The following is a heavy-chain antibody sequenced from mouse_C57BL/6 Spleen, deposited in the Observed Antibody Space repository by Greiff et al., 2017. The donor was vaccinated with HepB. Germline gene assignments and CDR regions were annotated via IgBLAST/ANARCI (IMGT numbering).Heavy chain of an antibody. J-gene: IGHJ4*01. Sequence: VQLQQSGAELVRPGASVKLSCTASGFNIKDYYMHWVKQRPEQGLEWIGRIDPEDGDTEYAPKFQGKATMTADTSSNTAYRQLSSLTSEDTAVYYCTTRDYYGSSSYAMDYCGQGTSVTVSS. V-gene: IGHV14-1*01. CDR3: TTRDYYGSSSYAMDY. CDR1: GFNIKDYY. D-gene: IGHD1-1*01. CDR2: IDPEDGDT.